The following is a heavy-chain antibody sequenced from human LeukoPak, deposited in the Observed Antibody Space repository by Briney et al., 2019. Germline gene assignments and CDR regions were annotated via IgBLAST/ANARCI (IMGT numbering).Heavy chain of an antibody. V-gene: IGHV3-21*01. Sequence: GGSLRLSCAAPGFTFSSYSMNWVRQAPGKGLEWVSSISSSSSYIYYADSVKGRFTISRDNAKNSLYLHMNSLRAEDTAVYYCARVGDIVVVPASFCGMDVWGKGTTVTVSS. D-gene: IGHD2-2*01. CDR2: ISSSSSYI. J-gene: IGHJ6*03. CDR3: ARVGDIVVVPASFCGMDV. CDR1: GFTFSSYS.